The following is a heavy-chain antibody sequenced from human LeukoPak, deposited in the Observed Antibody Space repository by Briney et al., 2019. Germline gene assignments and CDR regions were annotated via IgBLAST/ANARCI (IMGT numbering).Heavy chain of an antibody. CDR1: GYTFTSYY. J-gene: IGHJ4*02. V-gene: IGHV1-46*01. D-gene: IGHD3-22*01. Sequence: ASVKVSCKASGYTFTSYYMHWVRQAPGQGLEWMGIINPSGGSTSYAQKFQGRVTMTRDTSTSTVYMELSSLRSEDTAVYYCARGLYYYDSSGYYYSYFDYWGQGTLVTVSS. CDR3: ARGLYYYDSSGYYYSYFDY. CDR2: INPSGGST.